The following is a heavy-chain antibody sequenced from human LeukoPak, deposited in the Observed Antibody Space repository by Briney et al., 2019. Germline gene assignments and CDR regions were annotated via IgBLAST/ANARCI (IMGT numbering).Heavy chain of an antibody. CDR1: GFTFSDYY. CDR3: ARYSYGVHDFDY. D-gene: IGHD5/OR15-5a*01. Sequence: PGGSLRLSCAASGFTFSDYYMGWIRQAPGKGLDWVSYISTSRNTIYDADSVKGRFTISRDNAKNSLYLQMSSLRAEDTAVYYCARYSYGVHDFDYWGQGTLVTVSS. J-gene: IGHJ4*02. CDR2: ISTSRNTI. V-gene: IGHV3-11*04.